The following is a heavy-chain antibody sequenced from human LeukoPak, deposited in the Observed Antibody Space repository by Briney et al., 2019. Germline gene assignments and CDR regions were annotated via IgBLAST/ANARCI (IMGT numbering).Heavy chain of an antibody. D-gene: IGHD1-26*01. Sequence: ASVKVSCKASGYTFTGYYMHCVRQAPGQGLEWMGWINPNSGGTNYAQKFQGRVTVTRDTSISTAYMELSRLRSDDTAVYYCARDLGGTDDAFDIWGQGTMVTVSS. CDR1: GYTFTGYY. CDR2: INPNSGGT. CDR3: ARDLGGTDDAFDI. V-gene: IGHV1-2*02. J-gene: IGHJ3*02.